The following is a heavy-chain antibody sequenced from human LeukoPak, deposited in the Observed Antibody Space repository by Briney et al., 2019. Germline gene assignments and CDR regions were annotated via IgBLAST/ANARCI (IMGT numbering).Heavy chain of an antibody. CDR2: INANGGST. J-gene: IGHJ4*02. Sequence: GGSLRLSCAASGFTFSSYSMFWVRQAPGKGPEYVAVINANGGSTFYADSVRGRFTVSRDNSRNTLYLQMGSLRSDDTAVYYCARVWPDYDFWTGYLDFWGRGTLVTVSS. CDR1: GFTFSSYS. CDR3: ARVWPDYDFWTGYLDF. V-gene: IGHV3-64*02. D-gene: IGHD3-3*01.